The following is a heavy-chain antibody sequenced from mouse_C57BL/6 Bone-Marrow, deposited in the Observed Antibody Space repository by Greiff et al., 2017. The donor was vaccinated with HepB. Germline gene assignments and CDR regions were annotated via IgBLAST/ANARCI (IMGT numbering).Heavy chain of an antibody. CDR3: ARRIYGSSYGYFDV. Sequence: DVQLQESGPGLVKPSQSLSLTCSVTGYSITSGYYWNWIRQFPGNKLEWMGYISYDGSNNYNPSLKNRISITRDTSKNQFFLKLNSVTTEDTATYYCARRIYGSSYGYFDVWGTGTTVTVSS. V-gene: IGHV3-6*01. CDR2: ISYDGSN. CDR1: GYSITSGYY. J-gene: IGHJ1*03. D-gene: IGHD1-1*01.